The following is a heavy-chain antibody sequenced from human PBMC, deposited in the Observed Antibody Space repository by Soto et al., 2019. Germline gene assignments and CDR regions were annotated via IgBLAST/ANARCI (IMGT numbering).Heavy chain of an antibody. V-gene: IGHV3-48*02. CDR1: GFTFSSYS. CDR2: ISSSSSTI. Sequence: GGSLRLSCAASGFTFSSYSMNWVRQAPGKGLEWVSYISSSSSTIYYADSVKGRFTISRDNAKNSLYLQMNSLRDEDTDVYYCARDVGYCSSTSCYLYYYYGMDVWGQGTTVTVSS. CDR3: ARDVGYCSSTSCYLYYYYGMDV. J-gene: IGHJ6*02. D-gene: IGHD2-2*01.